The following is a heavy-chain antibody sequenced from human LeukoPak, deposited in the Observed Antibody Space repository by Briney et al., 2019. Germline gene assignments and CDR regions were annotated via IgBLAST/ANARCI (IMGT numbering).Heavy chain of an antibody. J-gene: IGHJ6*03. CDR1: GGSISSYY. CDR2: IYTSGST. Sequence: SETLSLTCTVSGGSISSYYWSWIRQPAGKGLELIGRIYTSGSTNYNPSLKSRVTMSVDTSKNQFSLKLSSVTAADTAVYYCARVGRGAASGYYYYMDVWGKGTTVTISS. V-gene: IGHV4-4*07. D-gene: IGHD1-26*01. CDR3: ARVGRGAASGYYYYMDV.